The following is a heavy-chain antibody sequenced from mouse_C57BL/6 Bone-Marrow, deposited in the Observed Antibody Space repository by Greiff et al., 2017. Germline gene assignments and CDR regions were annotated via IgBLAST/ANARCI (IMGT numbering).Heavy chain of an antibody. CDR3: ASDTTTLVANVDY. V-gene: IGHV1-50*01. CDR1: GYTFTSYW. CDR2: IDPSDSYT. D-gene: IGHD1-1*01. J-gene: IGHJ2*01. Sequence: QVHVKQSGAELVKPGASVKLSCKASGYTFTSYWMQWVKQRPGQGLEWIGEIDPSDSYTNYNQKFKGKATLTVDTSSSTAYMQRISLTSEDSAVYYSASDTTTLVANVDYWGQGTTLTVSS.